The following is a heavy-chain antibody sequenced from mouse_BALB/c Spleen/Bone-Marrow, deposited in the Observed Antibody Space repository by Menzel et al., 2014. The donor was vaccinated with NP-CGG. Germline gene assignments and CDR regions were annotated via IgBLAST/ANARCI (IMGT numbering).Heavy chain of an antibody. CDR3: ATYVGFAF. CDR2: INPSTGYI. CDR1: GYTFTTYW. D-gene: IGHD1-1*01. J-gene: IGHJ3*01. Sequence: VQLQQSGAELAKPGASVKMSCKASGYTFTTYWMHWVKQRPGQGLEWIGYINPSTGYIEYNQKFKDRATLTADKSSSTAHMQLSSLTSEDSAVYYCATYVGFAFWGQGTLVTVSA. V-gene: IGHV1-7*01.